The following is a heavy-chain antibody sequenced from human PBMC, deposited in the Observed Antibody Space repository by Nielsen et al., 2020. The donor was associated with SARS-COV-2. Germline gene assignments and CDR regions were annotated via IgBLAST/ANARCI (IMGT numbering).Heavy chain of an antibody. V-gene: IGHV3-23*03. Sequence: GESLKISCAASGFTFSTYAMSWVRQAAGKGLDWVSVIYTDGSTSYADSVKGRFTVSRDNSKNTLYLQMNSLRAEDTAVYYCAREGRKLPLDYWGQGTLVTVSS. J-gene: IGHJ4*02. D-gene: IGHD5-24*01. CDR1: GFTFSTYA. CDR2: IYTDGST. CDR3: AREGRKLPLDY.